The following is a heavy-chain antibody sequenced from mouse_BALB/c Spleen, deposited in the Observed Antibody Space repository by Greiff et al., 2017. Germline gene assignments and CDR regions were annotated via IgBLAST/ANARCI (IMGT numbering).Heavy chain of an antibody. CDR1: GYSITSGYY. Sequence: EVKLQESGPGLVKPSQSLSLTCSVTGYSITSGYYWNWIRQFPGNKLEWMGYISYDGSNNYNPSLKNRISITRDTSKNQFFLKLNSVTTEDTATYYCARDGWDWGQGTTLTVSS. J-gene: IGHJ2*01. V-gene: IGHV3-6*02. CDR3: ARDGWD. CDR2: ISYDGSN. D-gene: IGHD1-1*02.